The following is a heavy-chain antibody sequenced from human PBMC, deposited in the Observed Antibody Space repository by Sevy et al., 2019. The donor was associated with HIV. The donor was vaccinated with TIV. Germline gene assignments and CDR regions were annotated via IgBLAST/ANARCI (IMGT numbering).Heavy chain of an antibody. V-gene: IGHV3-7*01. D-gene: IGHD6-6*01. CDR3: ARDLAARPQISDYGMDV. CDR2: IKQDGSEK. CDR1: GFTFSSYW. J-gene: IGHJ6*02. Sequence: GGSLRLSCAASGFTFSSYWMSWVRQAPGKGLEWVANIKQDGSEKYYVDSVKGRFTISRDNAKNSLYLQMNSLRAEDTAVYYCARDLAARPQISDYGMDVWGQGTTVTVSS.